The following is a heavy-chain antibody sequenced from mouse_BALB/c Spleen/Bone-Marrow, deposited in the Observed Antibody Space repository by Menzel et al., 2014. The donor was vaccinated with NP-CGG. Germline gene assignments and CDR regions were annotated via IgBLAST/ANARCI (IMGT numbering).Heavy chain of an antibody. CDR2: ISGGGSYT. CDR1: GFTFSNYG. V-gene: IGHV5-9-2*01. CDR3: ARHAYYDQTEVSFIY. J-gene: IGHJ3*01. Sequence: LQQSGGGLVKSGGSLKLSCAASGFTFSNYGMSWVRQTPEKRLEWVATISGGGSYTFYSDSVKGRFTTSRDNAKNNLYLQLSSLRSEDTAVYYCARHAYYDQTEVSFIYWGQGTLVTVSA. D-gene: IGHD2-4*01.